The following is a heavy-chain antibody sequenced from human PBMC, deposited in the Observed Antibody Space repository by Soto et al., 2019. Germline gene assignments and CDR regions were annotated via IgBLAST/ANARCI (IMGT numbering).Heavy chain of an antibody. D-gene: IGHD3-22*01. CDR1: GGSFSGYY. Sequence: SETLSLTCGVYGGSFSGYYWSWIRQPPGKGLEWIGEINHSGSIKYNPSLKSRVTISVDTSKNQFSLKLSSVTAAETAVYYCARVWYYYDSSGYYYGNWFDPWGQGTLVTVSS. CDR3: ARVWYYYDSSGYYYGNWFDP. V-gene: IGHV4-34*01. CDR2: INHSGSI. J-gene: IGHJ5*02.